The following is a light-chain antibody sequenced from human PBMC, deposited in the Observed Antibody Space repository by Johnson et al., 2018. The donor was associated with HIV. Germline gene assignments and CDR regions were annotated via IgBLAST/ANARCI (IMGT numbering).Light chain of an antibody. V-gene: IGLV1-51*02. Sequence: QSVLTQPPSVSAAPGQKVTISCSGSSSNIGNNDVSWYRHLPGTAPKLLIYENNKRPSGIPDRFSGSKSATSATLGITGLQTGDEADYYCGTWHSSLKGYVFGSGTKVTVL. CDR2: ENN. J-gene: IGLJ1*01. CDR1: SSNIGNND. CDR3: GTWHSSLKGYV.